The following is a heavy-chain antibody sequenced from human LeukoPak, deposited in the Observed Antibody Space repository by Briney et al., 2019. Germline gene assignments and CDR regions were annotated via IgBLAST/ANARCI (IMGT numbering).Heavy chain of an antibody. J-gene: IGHJ3*02. CDR3: ARDLTVTTRGDAFDI. V-gene: IGHV1-2*02. D-gene: IGHD4-17*01. CDR2: ISPYNGNT. CDR1: GSTFTGYY. Sequence: GASVKVSCKASGSTFTGYYMHWVRQAPGQGLEWMGWISPYNGNTNYAQKFQGRVTLTRDTSTSTVYMELSSLRSEDTAVYYCARDLTVTTRGDAFDIWGQGTMVTVSS.